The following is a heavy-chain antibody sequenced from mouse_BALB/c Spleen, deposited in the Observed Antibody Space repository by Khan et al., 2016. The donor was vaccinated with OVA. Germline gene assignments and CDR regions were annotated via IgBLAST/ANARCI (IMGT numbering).Heavy chain of an antibody. Sequence: EVKLEESGPGLVKPSQTVSLTCTVTGISITSGNYRWSWLRQFPGNKLEWIGNIYYSGTVTYNPSLTSRTTITRDTSKNQFFLEMNSLTAEDTATYYCARAYGSLYWYFDVWGAGTTVTVSS. V-gene: IGHV3-5*02. J-gene: IGHJ1*01. D-gene: IGHD1-1*01. CDR1: GISITSGNYR. CDR2: IYYSGTV. CDR3: ARAYGSLYWYFDV.